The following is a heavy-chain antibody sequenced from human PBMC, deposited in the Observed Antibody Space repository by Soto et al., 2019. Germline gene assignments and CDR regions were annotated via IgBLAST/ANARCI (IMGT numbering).Heavy chain of an antibody. CDR3: PTDPHLPTTLVRFDF. Sequence: GGSLRLSCAASGFTLSDVWLNWVRQAPGKGLEWVGRIKSRIDGGTTDFAALVRGRFAISRDESQNTVYLEINSLQIEDTAVYYCPTDPHLPTTLVRFDFWGQGPLVT. D-gene: IGHD1-1*01. J-gene: IGHJ4*02. CDR2: IKSRIDGGTT. V-gene: IGHV3-15*07. CDR1: GFTLSDVW.